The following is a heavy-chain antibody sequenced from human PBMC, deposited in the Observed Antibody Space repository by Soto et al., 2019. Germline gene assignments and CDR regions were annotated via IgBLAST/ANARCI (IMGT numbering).Heavy chain of an antibody. V-gene: IGHV4-39*01. CDR1: GGPIGGSGYY. Sequence: PLVPLRLPRTVAGGPIGGSGYYCGRNRQPPGKGLEWIGSIYYSGSTYYNPSLKSRVTISVDTSKNQFSLKLSSVTAADTAVYYCARHTPAISISDHWGQGTLVTVSS. D-gene: IGHD2-15*01. J-gene: IGHJ4*02. CDR3: ARHTPAISISDH. CDR2: IYYSGST.